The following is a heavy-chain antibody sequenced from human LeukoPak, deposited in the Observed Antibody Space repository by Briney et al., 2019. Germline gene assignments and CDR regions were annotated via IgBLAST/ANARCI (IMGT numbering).Heavy chain of an antibody. J-gene: IGHJ4*02. D-gene: IGHD3-10*01. CDR1: GFTFSSYG. CDR2: IWYDGSNK. V-gene: IGHV3-33*01. CDR3: ARDLSPVVRASPMGY. Sequence: PGGSLRLSCAASGFTFSSYGMHWVRQAPGKGLEWVAVIWYDGSNKYYADSVKGRFTISSDTSKNTLSLQMNSLRAEDTAVYYCARDLSPVVRASPMGYWGQGTLVTVSS.